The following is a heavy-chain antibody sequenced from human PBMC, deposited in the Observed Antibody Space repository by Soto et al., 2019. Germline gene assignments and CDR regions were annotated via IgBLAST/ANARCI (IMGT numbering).Heavy chain of an antibody. D-gene: IGHD6-13*01. Sequence: ASVKVSCKASGGTFSSYAISWARQAPGQGLEWMGGIIPIFGTANYAQKFQGRVTITADKSTSTAYMELSSLRSEDTAVYYCARDVAAAGSYYYYGMDVWGQGTTVTVSS. J-gene: IGHJ6*02. CDR1: GGTFSSYA. V-gene: IGHV1-69*06. CDR3: ARDVAAAGSYYYYGMDV. CDR2: IIPIFGTA.